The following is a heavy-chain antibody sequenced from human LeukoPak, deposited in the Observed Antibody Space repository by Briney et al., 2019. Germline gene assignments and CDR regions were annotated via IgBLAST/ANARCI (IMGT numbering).Heavy chain of an antibody. CDR1: GFTFSSYA. CDR3: AREDILNVDTAMAPFFDY. V-gene: IGHV3-30-3*01. D-gene: IGHD5-18*01. CDR2: ISYDGSNK. Sequence: PGRSLRLSCAASGFTFSSYAMHWVRQAPGKWLEWVAVISYDGSNKYYADSVKGRFTISRDNSKNTLYLQMNSLRAEDTAVYYCAREDILNVDTAMAPFFDYWGQGTLVTVSS. J-gene: IGHJ4*02.